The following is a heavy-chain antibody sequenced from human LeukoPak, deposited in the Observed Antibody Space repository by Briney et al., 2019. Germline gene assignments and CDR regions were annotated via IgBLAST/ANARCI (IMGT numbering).Heavy chain of an antibody. J-gene: IGHJ4*02. V-gene: IGHV3-11*01. CDR3: AGGDVSGYDYSGSYSFDY. Sequence: GGSLALSCAASGFTFSDYYMSWIRQAPGKGLEWVSYISSSGSTIYYADSVKGRFTISRDNAKNSLYLQMNSLRAEDTAVYYCAGGDVSGYDYSGSYSFDYWGQGTLVTVSS. CDR1: GFTFSDYY. CDR2: ISSSGSTI. D-gene: IGHD1-26*01.